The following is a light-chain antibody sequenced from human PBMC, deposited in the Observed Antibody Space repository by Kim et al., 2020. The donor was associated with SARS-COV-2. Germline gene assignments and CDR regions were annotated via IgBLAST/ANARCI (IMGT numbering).Light chain of an antibody. Sequence: QSVLTQPPSASGTPGQRVTISCSGSSSNIGSNTVNWYQQLPGTAPKLLIYSNNQRPSGVPDRFSGSKSGTSASLAISGLQSDDEADYYCAAWDDSLRVFGTGTKVTVL. J-gene: IGLJ1*01. CDR2: SNN. V-gene: IGLV1-44*01. CDR1: SSNIGSNT. CDR3: AAWDDSLRV.